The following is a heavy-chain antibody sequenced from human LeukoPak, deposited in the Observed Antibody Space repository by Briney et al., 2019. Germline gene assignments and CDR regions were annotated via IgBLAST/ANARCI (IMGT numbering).Heavy chain of an antibody. J-gene: IGHJ4*02. D-gene: IGHD3-10*01. V-gene: IGHV3-64*01. CDR1: GFTFSVSV. Sequence: PGGSLRLSCAASGFTFSVSVMHWVRQAPGKGLEYVSVISSNGGSTSYANSVKGRFTISRDNSKNTLYLQMGSLRAEDMAVYYCARDLSGGGLDYWGQGTLVTVPS. CDR3: ARDLSGGGLDY. CDR2: ISSNGGST.